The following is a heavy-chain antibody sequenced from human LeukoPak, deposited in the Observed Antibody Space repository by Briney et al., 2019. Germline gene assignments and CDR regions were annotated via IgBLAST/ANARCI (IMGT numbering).Heavy chain of an antibody. V-gene: IGHV4-61*02. CDR3: ARAQCSGGSCYYFDY. J-gene: IGHJ4*02. CDR2: IYTSGST. D-gene: IGHD2-15*01. CDR1: GGSISSGSYY. Sequence: PSETLSLTCTVSGGSISSGSYYWSWIRQPAGKGLEWIGRIYTSGSTNYNPSLKSRVTISVDTSKNQFSLKLSSATAADTAVYYSARAQCSGGSCYYFDYWGQGTLVTVSS.